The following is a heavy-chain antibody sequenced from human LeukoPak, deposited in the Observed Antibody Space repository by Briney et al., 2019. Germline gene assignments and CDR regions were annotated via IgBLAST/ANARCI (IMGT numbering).Heavy chain of an antibody. J-gene: IGHJ4*02. CDR2: INPNSGGT. D-gene: IGHD6-6*01. CDR1: GYTFTAYY. V-gene: IGHV1-2*02. CDR3: ARGGPYSTSSEGVDY. Sequence: ASVHGPCKASGYTFTAYYIHWVRQAPGQGLVWMGWINPNSGGTNYAQKFQGRVTMTRDTSISTAYMELIRLRSEDTAVYYCARGGPYSTSSEGVDYWGQG.